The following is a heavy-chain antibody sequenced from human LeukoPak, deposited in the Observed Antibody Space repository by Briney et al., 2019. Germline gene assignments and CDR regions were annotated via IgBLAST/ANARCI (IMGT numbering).Heavy chain of an antibody. J-gene: IGHJ4*02. CDR1: GFTFDDYA. CDR3: AKDIRVGSNSVLDS. Sequence: GGSLRLSCAASGFTFDDYAMHWVRQAPGKGLEGVSLITWDGDSTYYADSVKGRFTISRDDSKNSLYLQMNSLRSEDTALYYCAKDIRVGSNSVLDSWGQGTLVTVSS. CDR2: ITWDGDST. D-gene: IGHD6-13*01. V-gene: IGHV3-43*01.